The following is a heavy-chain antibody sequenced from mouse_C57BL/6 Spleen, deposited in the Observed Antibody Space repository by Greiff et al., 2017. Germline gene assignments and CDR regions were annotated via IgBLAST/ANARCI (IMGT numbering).Heavy chain of an antibody. CDR1: GYTFTSYW. D-gene: IGHD1-1*01. CDR3: ARRGLITTVVAKGYFDV. J-gene: IGHJ1*03. V-gene: IGHV1-59*01. Sequence: VQLQQPGAELVRPGTSVKLSCKASGYTFTSYWLHWVKQRPGQGLEWIGVIDPSDSYTNYNQKFKGKATLTVDTSSSTAYMQLSSLTSEDSAVYYCARRGLITTVVAKGYFDVWGTGTTVTVSS. CDR2: IDPSDSYT.